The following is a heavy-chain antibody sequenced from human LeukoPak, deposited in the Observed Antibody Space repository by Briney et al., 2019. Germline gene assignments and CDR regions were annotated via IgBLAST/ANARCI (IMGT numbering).Heavy chain of an antibody. CDR3: ASRRYDYVWGSYPPDAFDI. J-gene: IGHJ3*02. CDR2: IIPIFGTA. V-gene: IGHV1-69*05. CDR1: GGTFSSYA. D-gene: IGHD3-16*02. Sequence: SVKVSCKASGGTFSSYAISWVRQAPGQGLEWVGGIIPIFGTANYAQKFQGRVTITTDESTSTAYMELSSLRSEDTAVYYCASRRYDYVWGSYPPDAFDIWGQGTMVTVSS.